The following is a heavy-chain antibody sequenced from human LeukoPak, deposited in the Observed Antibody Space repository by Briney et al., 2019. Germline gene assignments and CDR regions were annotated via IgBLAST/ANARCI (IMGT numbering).Heavy chain of an antibody. CDR1: GYTFTGYY. CDR2: ISAYNGNT. CDR3: ARGRYSYYYDSSGYYSPLGFDY. Sequence: ASVKVSCKASGYTFTGYYIHWVRQAPGQGLEWMGWISAYNGNTNYAQKLQGRVTMTTDTSTSTAYMELRSLRSDDTAVYYCARGRYSYYYDSSGYYSPLGFDYWGQGTLVTVSS. J-gene: IGHJ4*02. D-gene: IGHD3-22*01. V-gene: IGHV1-18*04.